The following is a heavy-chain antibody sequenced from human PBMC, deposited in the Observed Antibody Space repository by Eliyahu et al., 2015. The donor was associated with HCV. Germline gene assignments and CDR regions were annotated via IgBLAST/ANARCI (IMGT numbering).Heavy chain of an antibody. D-gene: IGHD3-10*01. CDR2: INDSGGNR. Sequence: EVRLLESGGGLVQPGGSLRLSCVASGFTLXSYAMTWVRQAPGKGLEWVSAINDSGGNRYYADSVKGRVTISRDNSKNTLYLQMSSLRVDDTAVYYCAKGVDKDFGRPVDYWGQGTLVTVSS. CDR3: AKGVDKDFGRPVDY. CDR1: GFTLXSYA. J-gene: IGHJ4*02. V-gene: IGHV3-23*01.